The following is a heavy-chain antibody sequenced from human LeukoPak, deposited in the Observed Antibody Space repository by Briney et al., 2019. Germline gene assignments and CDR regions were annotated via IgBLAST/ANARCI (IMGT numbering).Heavy chain of an antibody. CDR1: GFTVSSHY. CDR3: ARDLCSGGSCYPDY. V-gene: IGHV3-66*01. J-gene: IGHJ4*02. CDR2: IYSGGST. D-gene: IGHD2-15*01. Sequence: GGSLRLSCAASGFTVSSHYMTWVRQAPGKGLEWVSVIYSGGSTYYADSVKGRFTISRDNSKNTLYLQMNSLRAEDTAVYYCARDLCSGGSCYPDYWGQGTLDTVSS.